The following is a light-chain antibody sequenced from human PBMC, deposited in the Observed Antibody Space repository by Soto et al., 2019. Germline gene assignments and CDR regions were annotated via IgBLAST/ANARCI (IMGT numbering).Light chain of an antibody. V-gene: IGKV3-20*01. J-gene: IGKJ1*01. CDR1: QSVSSSY. CDR3: QQSNTYSWT. Sequence: EIVLTQSPGTLSLSPGERATLSCRASQSVSSSYLAWYQQKPGQAPRLLIYGTSSRATGIPDRFSGSGSGTDFTLTISSLEPEDFATYYCQQSNTYSWTFGQGTKVDIK. CDR2: GTS.